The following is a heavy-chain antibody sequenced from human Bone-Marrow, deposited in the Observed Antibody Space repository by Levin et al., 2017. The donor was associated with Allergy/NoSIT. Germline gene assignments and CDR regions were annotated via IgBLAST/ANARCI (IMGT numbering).Heavy chain of an antibody. D-gene: IGHD5-12*01. CDR1: GGSISSYY. CDR3: ARFSNAFGGYALVPDY. V-gene: IGHV4-4*09. J-gene: IGHJ4*02. CDR2: IYSSGST. Sequence: KSSETLSLTCTVSGGSISSYYWTWIRQPPGQGLEWIGYIYSSGSTNYNPSLKSRLTISIDTSNNQFSLNLRSVTAADTAVYYCARFSNAFGGYALVPDYWGQGTLVTVSS.